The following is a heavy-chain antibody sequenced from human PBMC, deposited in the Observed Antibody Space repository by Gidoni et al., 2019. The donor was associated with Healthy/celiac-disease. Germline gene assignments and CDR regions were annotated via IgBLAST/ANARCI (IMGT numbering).Heavy chain of an antibody. CDR1: GFTFSSYG. Sequence: QVQLVESGGGVVQSGRSLRLSCAAYGFTFSSYGMHWVRQAPGKGLEWVAVISYDGSNKYYADSVKCRFTISRDNSKNTLYLQMNSLRAEDTAVYYCARDPEWLGDYWGQGTLVTVSS. CDR2: ISYDGSNK. V-gene: IGHV3-30*03. CDR3: ARDPEWLGDY. D-gene: IGHD2-8*01. J-gene: IGHJ4*02.